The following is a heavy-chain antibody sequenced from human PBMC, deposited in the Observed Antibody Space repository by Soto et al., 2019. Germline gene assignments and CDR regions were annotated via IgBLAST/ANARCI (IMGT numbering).Heavy chain of an antibody. CDR2: INAGNGNT. CDR1: GGTFSSYA. CDR3: ARTETYYDILTGYYYYYYGMDV. V-gene: IGHV1-3*01. D-gene: IGHD3-9*01. Sequence: ASVKVSCKASGGTFSSYAMHWVRQAPGQRLEWMGWINAGNGNTKYSQKFQGRVTITRDTSASTAYMELSSLRSEDTAVYYCARTETYYDILTGYYYYYYGMDVWGQGTTVTVSS. J-gene: IGHJ6*02.